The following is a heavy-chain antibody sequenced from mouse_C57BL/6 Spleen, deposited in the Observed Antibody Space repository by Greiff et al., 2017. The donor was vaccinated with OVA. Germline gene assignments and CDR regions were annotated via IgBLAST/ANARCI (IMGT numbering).Heavy chain of an antibody. CDR1: GYTFTSYW. V-gene: IGHV1-52*01. D-gene: IGHD1-1*01. Sequence: VQLQQPGAELVRPGSSVKLSCKASGYTFTSYWMHWVKQRPIQGLEWIGNIDPSDSETHYNQKFKDKATLTVDKSSSTAYMQLSSLTSEDSAVYYCARRDTTVSRAFDYWGQGTTLTVSS. CDR3: ARRDTTVSRAFDY. CDR2: IDPSDSET. J-gene: IGHJ2*01.